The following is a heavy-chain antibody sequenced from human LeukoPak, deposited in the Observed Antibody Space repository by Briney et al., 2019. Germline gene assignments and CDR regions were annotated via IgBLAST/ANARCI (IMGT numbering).Heavy chain of an antibody. CDR1: GGTFSSYA. J-gene: IGHJ6*03. D-gene: IGHD6-6*01. CDR3: ARGQRQLVPYYYYYYMDV. Sequence: SVKVSCKASGGTFSSYAISWVRQAPGQGLEWMGGIIPIFGTANYAQKFQGRVTITTAESTSTAYMELSSLRSEDTAVYYCARGQRQLVPYYYYYYMDVWGKGTTVTVSS. CDR2: IIPIFGTA. V-gene: IGHV1-69*05.